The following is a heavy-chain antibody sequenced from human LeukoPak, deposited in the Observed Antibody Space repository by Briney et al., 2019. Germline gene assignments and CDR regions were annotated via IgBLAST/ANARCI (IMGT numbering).Heavy chain of an antibody. D-gene: IGHD5-12*01. Sequence: PGGSLRLSCAASGFTFSSYAMSWVRQAPGKGLEWVSAISGSGGSTYYADSVKGRFTISRDNSKNTLYLQMNSLRAEDTAVYYCAKITGASPQVATLDYWGQGTLVTVSS. CDR2: ISGSGGST. J-gene: IGHJ4*02. CDR1: GFTFSSYA. CDR3: AKITGASPQVATLDY. V-gene: IGHV3-23*01.